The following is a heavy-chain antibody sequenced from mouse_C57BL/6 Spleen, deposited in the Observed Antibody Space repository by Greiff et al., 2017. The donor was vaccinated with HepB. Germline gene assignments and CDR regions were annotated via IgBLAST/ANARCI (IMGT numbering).Heavy chain of an antibody. CDR2: IYPSDSET. CDR3: ARDGGTTVRVHDY. J-gene: IGHJ2*01. V-gene: IGHV1-61*01. D-gene: IGHD1-1*01. CDR1: GYTFTSYW. Sequence: VQLQQPGAELVRPGSSVKLSCKASGYTFTSYWMDWVKQRPGQGLEWIGNIYPSDSETHYNQKFKDKATLTVDKSSSTAYMQLISLTSEDSAVYYCARDGGTTVRVHDYWGQGTTLTVSS.